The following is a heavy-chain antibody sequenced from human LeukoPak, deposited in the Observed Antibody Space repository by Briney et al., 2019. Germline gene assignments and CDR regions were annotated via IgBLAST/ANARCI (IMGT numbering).Heavy chain of an antibody. CDR1: GYTLTELS. D-gene: IGHD2-2*02. CDR2: FDPEDGET. V-gene: IGHV1-24*01. CDR3: ATGLGYCSSTSCYTRRHYYYYGMDV. Sequence: ASVKVSCKVSGYTLTELSMHWGRQAPGKGLEWMGGFDPEDGETIYAQKFQGRVTMTEDTSTDTAYMELSSLRSEDTAVYYCATGLGYCSSTSCYTRRHYYYYGMDVWGQGTTVTVSS. J-gene: IGHJ6*02.